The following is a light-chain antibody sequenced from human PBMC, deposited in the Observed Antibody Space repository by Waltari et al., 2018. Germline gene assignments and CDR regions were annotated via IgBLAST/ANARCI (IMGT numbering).Light chain of an antibody. CDR1: QSVKNN. V-gene: IGKV1-5*03. J-gene: IGKJ4*01. Sequence: DIQMTQSPSTLSASVGDRITITSRTSQSVKNNLAWYQQKPGKAPKVLIHKASRLEGGVPSRFSGSGYGTEFTLTISSLQPDDIATYCCQEYDSLPVTFGGGTRVEIK. CDR2: KAS. CDR3: QEYDSLPVT.